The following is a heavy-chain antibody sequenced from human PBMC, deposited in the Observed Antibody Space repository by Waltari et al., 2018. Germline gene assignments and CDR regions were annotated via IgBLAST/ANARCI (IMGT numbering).Heavy chain of an antibody. CDR3: ARGGQLALDY. Sequence: EVQLVESGGGLVQPGASMRLSCAASGFTVSNYSTPWVRQGPGKGLVWISRINNGGGSSTTYADSVKGRFTISKDNAKNTVYLQMNSLRAEDTAVYHCARGGQLALDYWGQGTLVTVSS. D-gene: IGHD6-6*01. J-gene: IGHJ4*02. CDR2: INNGGGSST. V-gene: IGHV3-74*01. CDR1: GFTVSNYS.